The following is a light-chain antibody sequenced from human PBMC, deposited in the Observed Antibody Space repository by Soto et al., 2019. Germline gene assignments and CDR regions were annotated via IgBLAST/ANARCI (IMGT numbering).Light chain of an antibody. CDR1: QSISSY. J-gene: IGKJ1*01. V-gene: IGKV1-5*03. Sequence: DIQMTQSPSSLSASVGDRVTITCRASQSISSYLNWYQQKPGKAPKLLIYKASNLEDGVPTRFSGSGSGTEFTLTISSLQPDDFATYYCQQYDSYSWTFGQGTKVDIK. CDR2: KAS. CDR3: QQYDSYSWT.